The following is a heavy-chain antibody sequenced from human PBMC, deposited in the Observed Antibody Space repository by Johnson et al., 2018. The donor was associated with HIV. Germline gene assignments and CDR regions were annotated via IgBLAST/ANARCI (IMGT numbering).Heavy chain of an antibody. V-gene: IGHV3-66*02. CDR3: AKGIVVGVRAFDI. CDR2: IYTGGST. CDR1: GFTVSSHY. Sequence: VQLVESGGGLVQPGGSLRLSCAASGFTVSSHYMSWVRQAPGKGLEWVSVIYTGGSTYYADSVKGRFTISRDNSKNTLYLQMNSLRAEETAVYYCAKGIVVGVRAFDIWGQGTMVTVSS. J-gene: IGHJ3*02. D-gene: IGHD3-22*01.